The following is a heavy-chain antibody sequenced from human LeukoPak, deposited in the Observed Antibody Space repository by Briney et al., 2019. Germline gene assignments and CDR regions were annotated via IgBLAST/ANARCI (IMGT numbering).Heavy chain of an antibody. D-gene: IGHD2-15*01. J-gene: IGHJ4*02. Sequence: GGSLRLSCAASGFTFIDYDMHWVRQVIGKGLEWVSAIGIRGDTHYSGSVKGRFTISRENAESSLYLQMNSLSAEDTALYYCTTGGILSGRYWGQGTLVTVSS. CDR3: TTGGILSGRY. V-gene: IGHV3-13*01. CDR2: IGIRGDT. CDR1: GFTFIDYD.